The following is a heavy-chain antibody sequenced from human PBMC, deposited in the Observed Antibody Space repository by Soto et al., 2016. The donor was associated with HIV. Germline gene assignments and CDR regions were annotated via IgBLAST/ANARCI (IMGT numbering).Heavy chain of an antibody. D-gene: IGHD6-13*01. J-gene: IGHJ6*03. Sequence: QVQLVQSGAEVKKPGASVKVSCKASGYTFPNFDINWVRQATGQGLEWMGWLNPNTGNTGYAQKFQGRVTITRNTSISTAYMELSSLKSEDTAVYYCARVHGYTSSWSLYYYYYMDVWGKGTTVTVSS. CDR3: ARVHGYTSSWSLYYYYYMDV. CDR2: LNPNTGNT. CDR1: GYTFPNFD. V-gene: IGHV1-8*01.